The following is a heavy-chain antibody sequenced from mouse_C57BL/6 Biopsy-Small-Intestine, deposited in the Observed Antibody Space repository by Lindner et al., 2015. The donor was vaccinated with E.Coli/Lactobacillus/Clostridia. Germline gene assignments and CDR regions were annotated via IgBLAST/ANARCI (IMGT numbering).Heavy chain of an antibody. CDR1: AFTFSNSA. V-gene: IGHV1S18*01. D-gene: IGHD2-4*01. CDR3: AADRHLHDSEYFDY. Sequence: SVKVSCKSSAFTFSNSAVQWVRQARGQRLEWIGWIVVGSGYTNYAQKFQERVTITRDMSTSTVYMELSSLRSEDTAVYYCAADRHLHDSEYFDYWGQGTLVTVSS. J-gene: IGHJ2*01. CDR2: IVVGSGYT.